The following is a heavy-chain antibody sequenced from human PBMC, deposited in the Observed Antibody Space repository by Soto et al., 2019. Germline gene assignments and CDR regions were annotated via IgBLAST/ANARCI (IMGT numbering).Heavy chain of an antibody. V-gene: IGHV3-48*02. CDR3: ARDSGYSDGPIDY. J-gene: IGHJ4*02. Sequence: EVQLVESGGGLVPPGGSLRLSCAASGFTFRSYSMNCVRQAPGKGLEWVSYISSSSSTIYYADSVKGRFTISRDTATNSLYLHMNTLRDEDTAVYYCARDSGYSDGPIDYWGQGTPVTGSS. CDR1: GFTFRSYS. CDR2: ISSSSSTI. D-gene: IGHD5-18*01.